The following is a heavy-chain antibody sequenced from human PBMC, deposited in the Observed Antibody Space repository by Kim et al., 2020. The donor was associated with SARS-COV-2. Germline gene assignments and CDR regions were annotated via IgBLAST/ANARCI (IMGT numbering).Heavy chain of an antibody. V-gene: IGHV3-53*04. J-gene: IGHJ3*02. D-gene: IGHD1-26*01. Sequence: YADYVKGRFTISRHNSKNTLYLQMNSLRAEDTAVYYCARHRGSYYEAFDIWGQGTMVTVSS. CDR3: ARHRGSYYEAFDI.